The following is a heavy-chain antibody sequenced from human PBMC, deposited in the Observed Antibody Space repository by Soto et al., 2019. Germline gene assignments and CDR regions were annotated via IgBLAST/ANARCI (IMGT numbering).Heavy chain of an antibody. CDR3: ARESYYGSAATAAGY. J-gene: IGHJ4*02. V-gene: IGHV4-59*01. D-gene: IGHD3-10*01. Sequence: SETLSLTCTVSGGSISSYYWSWIRQPPGKGLEWIGYIYYSGSTKYNPSLKSRVTISVDTSKNRFSLRLSSVTAADTAVYYCARESYYGSAATAAGYWGLGTLVTVSS. CDR2: IYYSGST. CDR1: GGSISSYY.